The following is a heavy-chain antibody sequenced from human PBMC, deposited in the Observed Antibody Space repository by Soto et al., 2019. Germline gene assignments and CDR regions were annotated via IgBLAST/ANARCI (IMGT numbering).Heavy chain of an antibody. CDR3: ARDAMIIIAAAGTPYYGMDV. J-gene: IGHJ6*02. D-gene: IGHD6-13*01. CDR1: GDSVSSNSAA. Sequence: SQTLSLTCALSGDSVSSNSAAWNWIRQSPSRGLEWLGRTYYRSKWYNDYAVSVKSRITINPDTSKNQFSLQLNSVTPEDTAVYYCARDAMIIIAAAGTPYYGMDVWGQGTTVTVSS. V-gene: IGHV6-1*01. CDR2: TYYRSKWYN.